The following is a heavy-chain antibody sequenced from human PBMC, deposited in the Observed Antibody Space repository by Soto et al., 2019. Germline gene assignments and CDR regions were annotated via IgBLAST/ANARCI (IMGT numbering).Heavy chain of an antibody. CDR2: ISYDGSNK. Sequence: PGGSLRLSCAASGFTFSSYAMHWVRQAPGKGLEWVAVISYDGSNKYYADSVKGRFTISKDNSKNTLYLQMNSLRAEDTAVYYCARDRSDYSNYVSSSDGMDVWGQGTTVTVSS. D-gene: IGHD4-4*01. J-gene: IGHJ6*02. CDR3: ARDRSDYSNYVSSSDGMDV. CDR1: GFTFSSYA. V-gene: IGHV3-30-3*01.